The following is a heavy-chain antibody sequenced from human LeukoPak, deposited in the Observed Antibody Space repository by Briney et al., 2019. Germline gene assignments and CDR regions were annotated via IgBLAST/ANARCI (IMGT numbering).Heavy chain of an antibody. J-gene: IGHJ5*02. CDR2: INPDGSNT. V-gene: IGHV3-74*01. CDR1: GFTFTTCW. D-gene: IGHD5-18*01. CDR3: ARGGKLEPTAMAS. Sequence: GRSLRLSYVASGFTFTTCWMYCVRQDPGKGLGWLSRINPDGSNTTYADSVKGRFTISRDNAKNMLYLQINSLRVEDTAIYYCARGGKLEPTAMASWGQGSPVVVAS.